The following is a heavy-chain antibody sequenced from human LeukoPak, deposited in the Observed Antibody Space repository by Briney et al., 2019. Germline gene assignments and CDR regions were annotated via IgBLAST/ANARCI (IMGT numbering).Heavy chain of an antibody. D-gene: IGHD6-13*01. CDR2: ISGSGGST. CDR1: GFTFSSYA. Sequence: SGGSLRLSCAASGFTFSSYAMSWVRQAPGKGLKWVSAISGSGGSTYYADSVKGRFTISRDNSKNTLYLQMNSLRAEDTAVYYCAKFYSSSWYYFDYWGQGTLVTVSS. V-gene: IGHV3-23*01. CDR3: AKFYSSSWYYFDY. J-gene: IGHJ4*02.